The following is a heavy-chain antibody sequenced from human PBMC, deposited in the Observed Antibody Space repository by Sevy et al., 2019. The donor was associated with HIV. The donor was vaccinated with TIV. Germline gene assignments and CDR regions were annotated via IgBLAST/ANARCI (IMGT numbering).Heavy chain of an antibody. J-gene: IGHJ6*03. CDR3: ARVGLKDYYYYMDV. Sequence: GGSLRLSCAASGFTVSSNYMSWVRQAPGKGLEWVSVIYSGGNTYYADSVKGRFTISRDNSKNTLYLQMNSLRAEDTAVYYCARVGLKDYYYYMDVWGKGTTVTVSS. D-gene: IGHD3-16*01. CDR1: GFTVSSNY. CDR2: IYSGGNT. V-gene: IGHV3-53*01.